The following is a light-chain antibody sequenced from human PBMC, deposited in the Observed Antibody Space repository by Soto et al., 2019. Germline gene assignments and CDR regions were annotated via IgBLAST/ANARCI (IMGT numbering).Light chain of an antibody. CDR3: QQLNTYPVT. CDR2: AAS. CDR1: HGVSRY. J-gene: IGKJ4*01. V-gene: IGKV1-9*01. Sequence: IQLTQSPSSLSASVGDSVTITCRASHGVSRYLSWYQQKPGRAPILLISAASTLQSGVPARFSGSGSGTDFTLSITSLQPEDFATSYCQQLNTYPVTFGGGTKVEIK.